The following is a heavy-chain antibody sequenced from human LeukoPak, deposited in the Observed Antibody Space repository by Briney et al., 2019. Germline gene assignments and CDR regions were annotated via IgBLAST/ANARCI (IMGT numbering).Heavy chain of an antibody. CDR1: GGSISGYY. J-gene: IGHJ4*02. Sequence: SETLSLTCTVSGGSISGYYWIWFRQPPGKGLEWIDWIFYSGNTNYNPSLKSRVTISLDTSKTQFSLKLSSVSAADTAVYYCARLSHDGSGYRPDFWGQGTLVTVSS. V-gene: IGHV4-59*08. CDR3: ARLSHDGSGYRPDF. CDR2: IFYSGNT. D-gene: IGHD3-22*01.